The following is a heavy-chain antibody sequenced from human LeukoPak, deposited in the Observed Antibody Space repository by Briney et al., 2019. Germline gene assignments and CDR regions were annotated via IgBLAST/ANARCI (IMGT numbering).Heavy chain of an antibody. CDR1: GYSFTCYW. Sequence: WEAPQIFCKGSGYSFTCYWIGWGRQMPGKGLEWMGRIYPVYSDTRYSPSFQGQVTISADKPISTAYLQWSSLKASDTAMYYCARLDYGGNDYWGQGTLVTVSS. CDR2: IYPVYSDT. CDR3: ARLDYGGNDY. D-gene: IGHD4-23*01. J-gene: IGHJ4*02. V-gene: IGHV5-51*01.